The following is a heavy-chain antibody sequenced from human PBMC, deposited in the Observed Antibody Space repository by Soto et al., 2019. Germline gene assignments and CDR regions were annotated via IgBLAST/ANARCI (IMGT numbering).Heavy chain of an antibody. D-gene: IGHD1-26*01. V-gene: IGHV3-49*03. CDR3: TRVGGSVSGMDV. Sequence: GGSLRLSCTASGFTFGDYSMSWFRQAPGKGLEWVGFIRSKAYGGTTEYAASVKGRFTISRDDSKSIAYLQMNSLRAEDTAVYYCTRVGGSVSGMDVWGQGTTVTVSS. CDR1: GFTFGDYS. J-gene: IGHJ6*02. CDR2: IRSKAYGGTT.